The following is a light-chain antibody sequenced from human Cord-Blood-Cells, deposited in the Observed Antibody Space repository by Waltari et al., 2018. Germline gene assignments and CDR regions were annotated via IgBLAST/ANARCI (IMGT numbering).Light chain of an antibody. CDR3: CSYAGSSTWV. CDR1: SSDVGSYNL. V-gene: IGLV2-23*01. Sequence: QSALTPPAPVSGSPGQSITISCTGTSSDVGSYNLVSWYQQHPGKAPKLMIYEGSKRPSGVSNRFSGSKSGNTASLTISGLQAEDEADYYCCSYAGSSTWVFGGGTKLTVL. J-gene: IGLJ3*02. CDR2: EGS.